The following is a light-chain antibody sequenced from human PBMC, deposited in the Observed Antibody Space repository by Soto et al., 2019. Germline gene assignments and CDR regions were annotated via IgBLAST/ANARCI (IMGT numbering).Light chain of an antibody. Sequence: DIQLTQSPSTLLASGGARVIIPCGAIQGISSWLAGYQQKPGKAPKFLIYKTSNLESGVPSRFSGSGSGTEFTLTISSLQPDDFATYYCQYYNNYCWTFGQGTKVEIK. CDR3: QYYNNYCWT. CDR2: KTS. V-gene: IGKV1-5*03. CDR1: QGISSW. J-gene: IGKJ1*01.